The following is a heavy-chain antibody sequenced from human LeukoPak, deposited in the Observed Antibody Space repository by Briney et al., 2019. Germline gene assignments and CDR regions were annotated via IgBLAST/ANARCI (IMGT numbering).Heavy chain of an antibody. V-gene: IGHV4-59*01. CDR2: IYYSGST. D-gene: IGHD5-24*01. CDR3: ARMSYNYVTGDY. Sequence: SETLSLTCTVSGGSISSYYWSWIRQPPGKGLEWIGYIYYSGSTNYNPSLKSRVTISVDTSKNQFSLKLSSVTAADTAVYYCARMSYNYVTGDYWGQGTLVTVSS. CDR1: GGSISSYY. J-gene: IGHJ4*02.